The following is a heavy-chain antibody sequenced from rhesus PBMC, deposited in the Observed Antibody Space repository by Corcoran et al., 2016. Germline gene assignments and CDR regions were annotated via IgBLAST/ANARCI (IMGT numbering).Heavy chain of an antibody. D-gene: IGHD2-15*01. Sequence: QVQLVQSGAEVKQPGASVKVSCKASGYTFTSYGMNWVRQAPGQRLEWMGGISTNTGNPTYAHDFKELFTFSMDTSISAAYQQISSLKAEDTAVDYGARRATRYCSSTYCSSFGDGFDVWGPGVLVTVSS. V-gene: IGHV7-114*01. CDR2: ISTNTGNP. CDR3: ARRATRYCSSTYCSSFGDGFDV. CDR1: GYTFTSYG. J-gene: IGHJ5-1*01.